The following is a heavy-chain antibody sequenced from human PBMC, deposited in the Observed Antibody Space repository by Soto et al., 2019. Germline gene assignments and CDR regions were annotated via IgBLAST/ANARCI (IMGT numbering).Heavy chain of an antibody. J-gene: IGHJ3*01. V-gene: IGHV4-59*08. D-gene: IGHD3-9*01. Sequence: SETLSLTCTVSGGSISGYYWSWIRQSPEKGLEYIGYISYSGSTNYNPSLKSRVTTSLDTSKNQFSLKLSSVTAADTAIFFCASLNFDILSGYYAFDLWGQGTMVTVSS. CDR3: ASLNFDILSGYYAFDL. CDR1: GGSISGYY. CDR2: ISYSGST.